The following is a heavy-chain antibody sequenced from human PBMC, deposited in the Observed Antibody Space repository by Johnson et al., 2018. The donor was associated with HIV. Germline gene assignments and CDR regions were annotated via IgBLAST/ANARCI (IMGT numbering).Heavy chain of an antibody. V-gene: IGHV3-74*01. CDR3: ARDLAEGERGHAFDI. CDR2: VNSDGSSL. D-gene: IGHD3-16*01. CDR1: GFTFSNYW. J-gene: IGHJ3*02. Sequence: EVQLVESGGGLVQPGGSLRLSCAASGFTFSNYWMHWVRQAPGKGLVWVSRVNSDGSSLSYADSVKGRFTISRDNAKNTLYLQMNSLRAEDTAVYYCARDLAEGERGHAFDIWGQGTMVTVSS.